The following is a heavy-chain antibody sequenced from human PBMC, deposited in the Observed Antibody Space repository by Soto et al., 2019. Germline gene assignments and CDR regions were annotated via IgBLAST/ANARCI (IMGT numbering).Heavy chain of an antibody. CDR1: GFTFSTYD. Sequence: GGSLRLSCAASGFTFSTYDMHWVRQPTGKGLEWVSTIGTAGDTYYPGSVKGRFTISREDAKNSLYLQMNSLRAGDTAVYYCARGKQYSGYDSPLDYWGQGTLVTVSS. CDR2: IGTAGDT. D-gene: IGHD5-12*01. CDR3: ARGKQYSGYDSPLDY. J-gene: IGHJ4*02. V-gene: IGHV3-13*01.